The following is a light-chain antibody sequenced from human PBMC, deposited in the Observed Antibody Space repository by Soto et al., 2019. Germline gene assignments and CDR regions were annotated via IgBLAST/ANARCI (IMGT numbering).Light chain of an antibody. CDR2: GNS. Sequence: QSVLTQPPSVSGAPGQRVTISCTGSSSNIGAGYDVHWYQQLPGTAPKLLIYGNSNRPSGVPDRFSGSKSGTSASLAITGLQAEDEAVYFCQSYDSSLGVFGTGTKLTVL. CDR3: QSYDSSLGV. J-gene: IGLJ1*01. CDR1: SSNIGAGYD. V-gene: IGLV1-40*01.